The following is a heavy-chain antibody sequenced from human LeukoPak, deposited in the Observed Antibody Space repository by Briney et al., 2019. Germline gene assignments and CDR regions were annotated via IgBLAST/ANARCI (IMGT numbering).Heavy chain of an antibody. D-gene: IGHD1-26*01. CDR1: GFTVSNNY. CDR2: IYSGGST. Sequence: GGSLRLSCVVSGFTVSNNYMSWVRQAPRKGLEWVSLIYSGGSTYYADSVKGRFTISRDNSKNTVYLQMNSLRAEDTALYYCAKDGDYSGSYYDYWGQGTLVTASS. CDR3: AKDGDYSGSYYDY. J-gene: IGHJ4*02. V-gene: IGHV3-53*01.